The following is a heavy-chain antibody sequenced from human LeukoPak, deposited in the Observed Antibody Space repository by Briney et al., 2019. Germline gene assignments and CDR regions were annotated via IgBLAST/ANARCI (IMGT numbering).Heavy chain of an antibody. CDR1: GYTFTSYA. Sequence: ASVKVSCTASGYTFTSYAMHWVRQAPGQRLEWMGWINAGNGNTKYSQKFQGRVTITRDTSASTAYMELSSLRSEDTAVYYCARGLGGYYDSSGYYLGWFDPWGQGTLVTVSS. V-gene: IGHV1-3*01. CDR3: ARGLGGYYDSSGYYLGWFDP. D-gene: IGHD3-22*01. CDR2: INAGNGNT. J-gene: IGHJ5*02.